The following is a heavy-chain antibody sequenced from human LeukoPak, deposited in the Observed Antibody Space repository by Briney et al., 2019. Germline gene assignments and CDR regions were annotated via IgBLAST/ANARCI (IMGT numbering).Heavy chain of an antibody. CDR3: ARRVGVTGEFDY. CDR2: INPNSGGT. CDR1: GYTFTSYG. D-gene: IGHD1-26*01. J-gene: IGHJ4*02. Sequence: ASVKVSCKASGYTFTSYGISWVRQAPGQGRELMGRINPNSGGTNYAQKYQGRVTMTRDTSISTAYMELSNLRSDDAAVYYCARRVGVTGEFDYWGQGTLVTVSS. V-gene: IGHV1-2*06.